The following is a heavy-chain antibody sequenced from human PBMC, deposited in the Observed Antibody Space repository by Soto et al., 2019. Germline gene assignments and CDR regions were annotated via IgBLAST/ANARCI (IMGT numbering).Heavy chain of an antibody. V-gene: IGHV3-64D*06. CDR2: ISSNGGST. D-gene: IGHD3-16*01. CDR3: GKGGYSYAYSAFDL. Sequence: SGGSLRLSCSASGVIFRSYTMYWVRQPPGKGLEYVSAISSNGGSTYDADSVKHRFIISRDNSKHTLYLQMRGLRAEDTAVYYCGKGGYSYAYSAFDLWGQGTMVTVSS. CDR1: GVIFRSYT. J-gene: IGHJ3*01.